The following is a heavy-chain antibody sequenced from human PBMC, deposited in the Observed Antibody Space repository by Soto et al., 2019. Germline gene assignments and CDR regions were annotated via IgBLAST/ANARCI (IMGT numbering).Heavy chain of an antibody. Sequence: EVQLLESGGGFIHPGGSLRLSCAASGFSFSSFAMNWVRQAPGKGLEWVSIISGSADSTFYADSVQGRFTISRDNSKSTLYLQINSLRAEDTAVYYCAKTRGAMIYAISVYGMDVWGHGTTVTVSS. V-gene: IGHV3-23*01. CDR2: ISGSADST. D-gene: IGHD2-8*01. J-gene: IGHJ6*02. CDR3: AKTRGAMIYAISVYGMDV. CDR1: GFSFSSFA.